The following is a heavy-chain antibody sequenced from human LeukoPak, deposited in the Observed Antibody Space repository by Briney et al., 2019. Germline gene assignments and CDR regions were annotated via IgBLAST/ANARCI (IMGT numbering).Heavy chain of an antibody. Sequence: GASVKVSCKASGGTFSSYAISWVRQDPGQGLEWKGRIIPIFGTANYAQKFQGRVTITTDESTSTAYMELSSLRAEDTAVYYCARSRIVVVTAIAFDIWGQGTMVTVSS. J-gene: IGHJ3*02. CDR2: IIPIFGTA. CDR1: GGTFSSYA. CDR3: ARSRIVVVTAIAFDI. D-gene: IGHD2-21*02. V-gene: IGHV1-69*05.